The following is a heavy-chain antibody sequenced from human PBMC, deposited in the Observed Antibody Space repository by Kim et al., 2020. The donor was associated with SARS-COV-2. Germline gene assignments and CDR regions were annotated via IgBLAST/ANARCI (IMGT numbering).Heavy chain of an antibody. CDR2: ISSSSSTI. D-gene: IGHD3-22*01. V-gene: IGHV3-48*02. CDR1: GFTFSSYS. Sequence: GGSLRLSCAASGFTFSSYSMNWVRQAPGKGLEWVSYISSSSSTIYYADSVKGRFTISRDNAKNSLYLQMNSLRDEDTAVYYCARDFDSYYYDSSGYPTLHYYGMDVGGQGTTVTVSS. CDR3: ARDFDSYYYDSSGYPTLHYYGMDV. J-gene: IGHJ6*02.